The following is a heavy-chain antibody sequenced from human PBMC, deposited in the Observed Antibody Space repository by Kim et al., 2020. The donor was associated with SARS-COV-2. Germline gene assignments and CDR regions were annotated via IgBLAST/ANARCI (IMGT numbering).Heavy chain of an antibody. CDR3: ARDQSYRSYGMDV. J-gene: IGHJ6*02. V-gene: IGHV3-21*04. Sequence: GGSLRLFCAASGFTFSSYSMNWVRQAPGKGLEWVSSISSSSSYIYYADSVKGRFTISRDNAKNSLYLQMNSLRAEDTAVYYCARDQSYRSYGMDVWGQGTTVTVSS. D-gene: IGHD1-26*01. CDR1: GFTFSSYS. CDR2: ISSSSSYI.